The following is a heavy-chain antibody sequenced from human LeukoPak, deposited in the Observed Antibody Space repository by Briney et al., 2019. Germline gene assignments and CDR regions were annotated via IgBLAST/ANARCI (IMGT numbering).Heavy chain of an antibody. CDR3: AREGSPVPMDV. V-gene: IGHV3-48*01. Sequence: GGSLRLSCAASGFTFSSYSMNWVRQAPGKGLEWVSYISSSSSTIYYADSVKGRFTISRDNAKNSLYLQMNSLRAEDTAVYYCAREGSPVPMDVWGKGTTVTVSS. CDR1: GFTFSSYS. CDR2: ISSSSSTI. J-gene: IGHJ6*03.